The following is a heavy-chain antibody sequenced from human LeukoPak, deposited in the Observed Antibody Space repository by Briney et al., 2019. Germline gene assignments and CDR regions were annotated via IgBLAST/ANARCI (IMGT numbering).Heavy chain of an antibody. V-gene: IGHV3-21*01. CDR3: ARDPPHRFTMIEKDS. J-gene: IGHJ4*02. D-gene: IGHD3-22*01. CDR2: ISISSNYI. CDR1: GFTFSRYS. Sequence: PGGSLRLSCAASGFTFSRYSMNWVRQAPGKGLEWVSSISISSNYIYYPDSLKGRFTISRDNAKNSLYLQMNSLRAEDTAVYYCARDPPHRFTMIEKDSWGQGILVTVSS.